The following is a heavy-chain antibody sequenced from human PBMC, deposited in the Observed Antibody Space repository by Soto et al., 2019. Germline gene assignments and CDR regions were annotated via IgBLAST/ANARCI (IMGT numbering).Heavy chain of an antibody. V-gene: IGHV6-1*01. D-gene: IGHD1-7*01. J-gene: IGHJ6*02. CDR3: ARDRWITGTKYYGMDV. CDR2: TYYRSKWYN. CDR1: GDSVSSNSAA. Sequence: SQTLSLTCAISGDSVSSNSAAWNWIRQSPSRGLEWLGRTYYRSKWYNDYAVSVKSRITINPDTSKNQFSLQLNSVTPEDTAVYCCARDRWITGTKYYGMDVWGQGTTVTVSS.